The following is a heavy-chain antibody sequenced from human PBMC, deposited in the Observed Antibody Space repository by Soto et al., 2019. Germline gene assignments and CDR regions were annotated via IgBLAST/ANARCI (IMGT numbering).Heavy chain of an antibody. V-gene: IGHV4-31*03. CDR2: IYYSGST. J-gene: IGHJ1*01. D-gene: IGHD2-21*02. CDR1: GGSISSGGYY. CDR3: EPGRYCGGDCYNQYFQH. Sequence: PSETLSLTCTVSGGSISSGGYYWSWIRQHPGKGLEWIGYIYYSGSTYYNPSLKSRVTISVDTSKNQFSLKLSSVTAADTAVYYCEPGRYCGGDCYNQYFQHWGQGTLLNVSS.